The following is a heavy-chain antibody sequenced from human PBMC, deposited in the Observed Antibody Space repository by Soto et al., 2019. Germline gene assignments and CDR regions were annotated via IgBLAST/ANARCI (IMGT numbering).Heavy chain of an antibody. J-gene: IGHJ4*02. CDR3: ARGFYDSSGYSAPFDY. CDR2: IYYSGST. D-gene: IGHD3-22*01. Sequence: EALSLTWMVSGGSISSNYGSWFRQPPGKGLEWIGYIYYSGSTNYNPSLKSQVTISVDTSKNQFSLKLNSVTAADTAVYYCARGFYDSSGYSAPFDYWGPGTLVTVSS. CDR1: GGSISSNY. V-gene: IGHV4-59*01.